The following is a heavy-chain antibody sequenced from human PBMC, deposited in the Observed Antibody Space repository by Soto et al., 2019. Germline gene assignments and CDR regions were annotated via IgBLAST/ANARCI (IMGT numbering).Heavy chain of an antibody. CDR2: VIPIFGTP. J-gene: IGHJ4*02. Sequence: QVQLVQSGAEVKKPGSSVKVSCKSSGGTFGSYAISWVRQAPGQGLERMGGVIPIFGTPHYAQKFHGRVTITADIPTSTAYLELSSLKSADTAVYYCAKIRWTISLQDEDAIWGQGTLVTVSS. V-gene: IGHV1-69*06. CDR1: GGTFGSYA. CDR3: AKIRWTISLQDEDAI. D-gene: IGHD2-15*01.